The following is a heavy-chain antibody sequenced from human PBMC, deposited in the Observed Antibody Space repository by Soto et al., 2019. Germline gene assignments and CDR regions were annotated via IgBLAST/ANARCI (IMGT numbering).Heavy chain of an antibody. V-gene: IGHV2-5*02. CDR3: AHSLGESSSWFPTPFEGPGGAFDI. D-gene: IGHD6-13*01. CDR2: IYWDDDK. Sequence: SGPTLVKPTQTLTLTCTFSGFSLSTSGVGVGWIRQPPGKALEWLALIYWDDDKRYSPSLKSRLTIPKETSKNQVVLTMTNMDPVDTATYYCAHSLGESSSWFPTPFEGPGGAFDIWGQGTMVTVSS. J-gene: IGHJ3*02. CDR1: GFSLSTSGVG.